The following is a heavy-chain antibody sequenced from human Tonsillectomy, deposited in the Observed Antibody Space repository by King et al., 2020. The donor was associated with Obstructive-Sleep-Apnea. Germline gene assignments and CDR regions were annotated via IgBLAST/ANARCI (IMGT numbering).Heavy chain of an antibody. V-gene: IGHV3-30*02. D-gene: IGHD3-16*01. CDR1: GFTFSSLG. J-gene: IGHJ4*02. CDR3: AKSGFDYDWGSCPRD. Sequence: VQLVESGGGVVQPGRSLRLSCAASGFTFSSLGMHWVRQAPGKGLEWVGLIRDDGSNEYYTDSVKGRFTISRDNSKNKVFLQMNSLRAEDTAVYYCAKSGFDYDWGSCPRDWGQGTLVTVSS. CDR2: IRDDGSNE.